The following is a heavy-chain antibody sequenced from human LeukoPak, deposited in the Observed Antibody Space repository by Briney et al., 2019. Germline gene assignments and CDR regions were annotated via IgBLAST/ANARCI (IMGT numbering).Heavy chain of an antibody. D-gene: IGHD3-3*01. V-gene: IGHV4-34*01. CDR1: GGSFSGYY. CDR2: INHSGST. CDR3: ARGPDYDFWSGYYTEYFQH. J-gene: IGHJ1*01. Sequence: PSETLSLTCAVYGGSFSGYYWSWIRQPPGKGLEWIGEINHSGSTNYNPSLKSRVTISVDTSKNQFSLKLSSVTAADTAVYYCARGPDYDFWSGYYTEYFQHWGQGTLVTVSS.